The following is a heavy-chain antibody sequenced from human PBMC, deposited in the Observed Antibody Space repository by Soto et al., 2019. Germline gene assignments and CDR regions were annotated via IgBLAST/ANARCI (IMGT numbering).Heavy chain of an antibody. J-gene: IGHJ3*02. CDR1: GFTFSSYA. CDR3: ARDLHRIGSPPHAFDI. Sequence: GGSLRLSCAASGFTFSSYAMHWVRQAPGKGLEWVAVISYDGSNKYYADSVKGRFTISRDNSKNTLYLQMNSLRAEDTAVYYCARDLHRIGSPPHAFDIWGQGTMVTVSS. V-gene: IGHV3-30*04. CDR2: ISYDGSNK.